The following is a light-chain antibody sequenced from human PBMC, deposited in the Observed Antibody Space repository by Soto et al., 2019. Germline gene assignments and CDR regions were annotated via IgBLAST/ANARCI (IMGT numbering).Light chain of an antibody. J-gene: IGKJ5*01. CDR2: DAS. CDR3: QQYDNLPLI. Sequence: EIQVTHSPSSLSASVGDRVTVSCHATHDIRKYLNWYQQKPGKAPKLLIYDASSLETGVPSRFSGSGSGTDFTLTISSLQPEDFATYYCQQYDNLPLIFGQGTRLEIK. CDR1: HDIRKY. V-gene: IGKV1-33*01.